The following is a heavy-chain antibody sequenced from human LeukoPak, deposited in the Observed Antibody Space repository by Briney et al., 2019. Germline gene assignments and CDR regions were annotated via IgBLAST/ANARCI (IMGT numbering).Heavy chain of an antibody. D-gene: IGHD3-10*01. CDR2: INHSGST. CDR3: ARGFGEFRPFDY. J-gene: IGHJ4*02. CDR1: GGSFSGYY. V-gene: IGHV4-34*01. Sequence: NPSETLSLTCAVYGGSFSGYYWSWIRQPPGKGLEWIGEINHSGSTNYNPSLKSRVTISVDTSKNQFSLKLSSVTAADTAVYYCARGFGEFRPFDYWGQGTLVTVSS.